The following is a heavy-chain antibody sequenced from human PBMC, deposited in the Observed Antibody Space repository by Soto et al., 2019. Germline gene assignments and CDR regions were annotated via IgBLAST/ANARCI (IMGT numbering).Heavy chain of an antibody. CDR2: IIPIFGTA. J-gene: IGHJ6*02. D-gene: IGHD6-19*01. CDR1: RVAFSKFI. V-gene: IGHV1-69*01. Sequence: QAQLELSGGEVKKPGSSVKVSCKASRVAFSKFIVTWVRQAPGLGLEWVGGIIPIFGTANYAQKFQGRVTITADESTSTSYLEVNNLRSEDTAVYYCAKVRYSSPMGYYYGMDVWGQGTTVTVSS. CDR3: AKVRYSSPMGYYYGMDV.